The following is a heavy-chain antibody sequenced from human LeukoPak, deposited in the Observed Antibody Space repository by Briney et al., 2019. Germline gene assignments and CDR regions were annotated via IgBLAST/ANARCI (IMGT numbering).Heavy chain of an antibody. Sequence: GASVKVSCKASGGTFDNSAINWGRQAPGQGLEWMGRIIPILNIPNYAQKLQGRVTIAADKSTSTAYMELSSLRSDDTAVYYCAREKMEVGYYGLDVWGQGTTVTVSS. CDR1: GGTFDNSA. CDR2: IIPILNIP. V-gene: IGHV1-69*04. J-gene: IGHJ6*02. CDR3: AREKMEVGYYGLDV. D-gene: IGHD1-1*01.